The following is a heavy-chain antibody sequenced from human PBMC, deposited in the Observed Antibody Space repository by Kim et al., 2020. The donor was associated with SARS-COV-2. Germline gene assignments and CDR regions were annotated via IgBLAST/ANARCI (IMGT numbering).Heavy chain of an antibody. CDR1: GGSFSGHY. CDR3: ARGTYYYGSGGFHYYYYY. CDR2: ISHSGGT. Sequence: SETLSLTCAVYGGSFSGHYWTWIRQPPGKGLEWIGEISHSGGTNYTPSLKSRVTISEDTSKNQFSLNLRSVTAAATAVYYCARGTYYYGSGGFHYYYYY. V-gene: IGHV4-34*01. D-gene: IGHD3-10*01. J-gene: IGHJ6*03.